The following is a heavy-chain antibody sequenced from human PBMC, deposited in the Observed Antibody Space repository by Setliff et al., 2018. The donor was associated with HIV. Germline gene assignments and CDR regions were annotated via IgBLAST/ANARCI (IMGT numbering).Heavy chain of an antibody. Sequence: GGSLRLSCTASGFTFGDYAMSWVRNDPGTGLEWVGFIRSKDYGGTTEYVASVKDRFTISRDDSKRLANLQMNSMNTEDTAGYYCTAMGVEVGSYYYGMDVWGQGTTVTVSS. CDR1: GFTFGDYA. V-gene: IGHV3-49*04. J-gene: IGHJ6*02. CDR3: TAMGVEVGSYYYGMDV. CDR2: IRSKDYGGTT. D-gene: IGHD3-10*01.